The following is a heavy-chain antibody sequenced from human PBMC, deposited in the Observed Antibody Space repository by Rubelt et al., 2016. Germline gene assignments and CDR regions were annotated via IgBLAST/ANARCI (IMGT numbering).Heavy chain of an antibody. CDR1: GYTFGTYD. CDR2: MRPIGGYI. Sequence: QVQLVQSGAEVKMPGASVKVSCKASGYTFGTYDINWVRQATGQGLEWLGWMRPIGGYIGYAQKFQGRVTMTRNTSISTAYMELSGLRPEDTAVYYCARGSDAGVDYWGQGTVLTVSS. J-gene: IGHJ4*02. CDR3: ARGSDAGVDY. V-gene: IGHV1-8*01. D-gene: IGHD1-26*01.